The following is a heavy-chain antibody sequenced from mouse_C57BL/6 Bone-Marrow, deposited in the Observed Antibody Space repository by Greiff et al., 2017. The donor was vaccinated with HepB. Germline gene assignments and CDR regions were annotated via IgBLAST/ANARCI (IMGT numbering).Heavy chain of an antibody. J-gene: IGHJ3*01. D-gene: IGHD2-3*01. CDR3: ARWDDGYPAWFAY. Sequence: QVQLQQSGAELVRPGASVKLSYKASGYTFTDYYINWVKQRPGQGLEWIARIYPGSGNTYYNEKFKGKATLTAEKSSSTAYMQLSSLTSADSAVYFCARWDDGYPAWFAYWGQGTLVTVSA. V-gene: IGHV1-76*01. CDR2: IYPGSGNT. CDR1: GYTFTDYY.